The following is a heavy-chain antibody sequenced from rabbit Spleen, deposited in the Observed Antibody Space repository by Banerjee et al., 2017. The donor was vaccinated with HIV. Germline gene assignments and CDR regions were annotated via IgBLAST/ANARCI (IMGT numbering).Heavy chain of an antibody. Sequence: QEQLEESGGGLVQTEGSLTLTCTASGFSFSGGYYMSWVRQAPGKGLEWISCIAGSSSGFTYSATWAKGRFTCSKTSSTTVTLQMTSLTAADTATYFCVRDQARMLHLWGPGTLVTVS. D-gene: IGHD6-1*01. CDR1: GFSFSGGYY. J-gene: IGHJ4*01. V-gene: IGHV1S45*01. CDR3: VRDQARMLHL. CDR2: IAGSSSGFT.